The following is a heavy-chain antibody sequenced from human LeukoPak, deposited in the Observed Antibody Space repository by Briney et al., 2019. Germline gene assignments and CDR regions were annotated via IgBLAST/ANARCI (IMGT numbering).Heavy chain of an antibody. CDR1: GFSFSSYA. V-gene: IGHV3-23*01. CDR3: ARDKGVAYFQH. J-gene: IGHJ1*01. D-gene: IGHD3-16*01. Sequence: GGSLRLSCAGSGFSFSSYAMTWVRQAPGKGLEWVSAITGDSGYKYYADSVRGRFAISRDNSKNTLFLQMNSLRAEDTAVYYCARDKGVAYFQHWGQGTLVTVSS. CDR2: ITGDSGYK.